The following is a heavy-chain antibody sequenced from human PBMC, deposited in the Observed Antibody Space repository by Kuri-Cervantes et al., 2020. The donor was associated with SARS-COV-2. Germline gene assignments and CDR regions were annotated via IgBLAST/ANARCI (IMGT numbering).Heavy chain of an antibody. Sequence: ASVKVSCKASGYTFTGYYMHWVRQAPGQGLEWMGWINPNSGGTNYAQKFQGRVTMTRDTSISTAHMELSRLRSDDTAVYYCATSPNWRQGGGRDAFDIWGQGTMVTVSS. J-gene: IGHJ3*02. CDR2: INPNSGGT. V-gene: IGHV1-2*02. D-gene: IGHD1-20*01. CDR3: ATSPNWRQGGGRDAFDI. CDR1: GYTFTGYY.